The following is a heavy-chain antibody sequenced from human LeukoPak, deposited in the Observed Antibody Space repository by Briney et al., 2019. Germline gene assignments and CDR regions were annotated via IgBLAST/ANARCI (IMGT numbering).Heavy chain of an antibody. CDR1: GFTFSSYA. V-gene: IGHV3-30-3*01. CDR2: ISYDGSNK. CDR3: ARGSGYGN. D-gene: IGHD5-12*01. J-gene: IGHJ4*02. Sequence: PGRSLRLSCAASGFTFSSYAMHWVRQAPGKGLEWVAVISYDGSNKYYADSVKGRFTISRDNSKNTLYLQMNSLRAEDTAVYYCARGSGYGNWGQGTLVTVSS.